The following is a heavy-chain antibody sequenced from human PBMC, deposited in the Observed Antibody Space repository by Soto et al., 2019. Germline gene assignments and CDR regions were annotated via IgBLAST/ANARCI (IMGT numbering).Heavy chain of an antibody. CDR1: GGSIISGGYS. CDR2: IYHSGST. V-gene: IGHV4-30-2*01. D-gene: IGHD2-8*01. CDR3: ARKTNTDNWIDP. Sequence: SETLSLTCAVSGGSIISGGYSWSWIRQPPGKGLEWIGYIYHSGSTYYNPSLKSRVTISVDRSKNQFSPKLSSVTAADTAVYYCARKTNTDNWIDPWGPGTLVTVS. J-gene: IGHJ5*02.